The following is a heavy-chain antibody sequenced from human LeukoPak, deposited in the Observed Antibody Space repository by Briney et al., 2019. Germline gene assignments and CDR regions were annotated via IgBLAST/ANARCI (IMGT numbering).Heavy chain of an antibody. CDR3: ARGVVVVPAAMGGYYYYYMDV. CDR2: INHSGST. J-gene: IGHJ6*03. Sequence: SETLSLTCAVYGGSFSGYYWSWIRQPPGKGLEWIGEINHSGSTNYNPSLKSRVTISVDTSKNQFSLKLSSVTAADTAVYYCARGVVVVPAAMGGYYYYYMDVWGKGTTVTVSS. CDR1: GGSFSGYY. V-gene: IGHV4-34*01. D-gene: IGHD2-2*01.